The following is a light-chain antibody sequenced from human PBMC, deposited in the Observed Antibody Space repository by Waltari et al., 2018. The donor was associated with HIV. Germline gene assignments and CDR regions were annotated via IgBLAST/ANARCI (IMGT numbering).Light chain of an antibody. V-gene: IGKV3-15*01. CDR1: QSITTK. J-gene: IGKJ1*01. CDR3: QQYNNWPPWT. Sequence: EIVMTQSPATLSVSPGERVTLSCRASQSITTKLAWYQQTPGQATRLLISGATTRAPGIPDSFSGSGSGTEFTLTISSLQSEDFAIYYCQQYNNWPPWTFGQGTKVEI. CDR2: GAT.